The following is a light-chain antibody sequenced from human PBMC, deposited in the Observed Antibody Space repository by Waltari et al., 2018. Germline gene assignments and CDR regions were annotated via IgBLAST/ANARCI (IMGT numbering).Light chain of an antibody. CDR3: QQYDGSVVT. V-gene: IGKV3-20*01. Sequence: EIVLTQSPGTLSVSPGERVTVSCRASQTITGIWLTWYHQKPGRAPRLLIYGASNRAPGIPDRFSGSGSGTDFTLTISRLEPEDSAVYYCQQYDGSVVTFGGGTKVEIK. J-gene: IGKJ4*01. CDR1: QTITGIW. CDR2: GAS.